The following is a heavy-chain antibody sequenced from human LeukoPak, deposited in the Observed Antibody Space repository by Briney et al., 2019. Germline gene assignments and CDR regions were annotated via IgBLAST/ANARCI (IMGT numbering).Heavy chain of an antibody. CDR3: AKDLYGQNDFWSGCFGPIDY. J-gene: IGHJ4*02. V-gene: IGHV3-43D*03. Sequence: SGGSVRHSCSPSGFTFDDYAMHWVRQAPGKGLEGVSLIRWNGDSPYSADSVTGRLTISRDNRKNSPYLHMNSLRAQDNALHFCAKDLYGQNDFWSGCFGPIDYWGQGTLVSVSS. CDR2: IRWNGDSP. CDR1: GFTFDDYA. D-gene: IGHD3-3*01.